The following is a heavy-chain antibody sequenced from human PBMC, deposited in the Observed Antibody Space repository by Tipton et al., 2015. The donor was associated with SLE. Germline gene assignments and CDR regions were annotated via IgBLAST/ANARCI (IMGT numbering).Heavy chain of an antibody. Sequence: QSGAEVKKPGSSVKVSCKTSEGTFSSYAISWVRQAPGQGLEWMGGIIPMFGTTNYAQKFQGRVTITTDESTSTVYMELSSLKSEDTAVYYCARGMGAYCGGDCYPYWYFDLWGRGTLVTVSS. J-gene: IGHJ2*01. CDR1: EGTFSSYA. CDR2: IIPMFGTT. D-gene: IGHD2-21*01. CDR3: ARGMGAYCGGDCYPYWYFDL. V-gene: IGHV1-69*05.